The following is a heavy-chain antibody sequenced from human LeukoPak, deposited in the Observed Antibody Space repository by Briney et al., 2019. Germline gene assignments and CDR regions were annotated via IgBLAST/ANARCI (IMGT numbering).Heavy chain of an antibody. CDR2: IPPSGTT. CDR1: GGSISSYD. CDR3: ARETEVPGGRSWDF. Sequence: PSETLSLTCTVSGGSISSYDWTWIRQPAGKGLEWIGRIPPSGTTNHNPSLKSRVIMSLDMSNNQFSLKVRSVTAADTAVYCCARETEVPGGRSWDFWGQGTLVTVSS. D-gene: IGHD6-19*01. V-gene: IGHV4-4*07. J-gene: IGHJ4*02.